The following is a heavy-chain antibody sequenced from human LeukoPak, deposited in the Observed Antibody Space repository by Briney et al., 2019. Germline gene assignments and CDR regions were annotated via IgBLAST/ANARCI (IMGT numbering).Heavy chain of an antibody. Sequence: GGSLGLSCAASGFTFSSYWMRWVRQAPGKGLEWVANIKQDGSEKYYVDPVKGRSTISRDNAKNSLYLQMTSLRAEDTAVYYCVRYRDNSGPYDYWGQGTLVTVSS. V-gene: IGHV3-7*01. CDR2: IKQDGSEK. D-gene: IGHD6-19*01. CDR3: VRYRDNSGPYDY. J-gene: IGHJ4*02. CDR1: GFTFSSYW.